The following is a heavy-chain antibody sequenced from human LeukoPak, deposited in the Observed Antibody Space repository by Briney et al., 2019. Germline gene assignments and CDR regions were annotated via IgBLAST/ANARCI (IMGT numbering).Heavy chain of an antibody. D-gene: IGHD3-9*01. V-gene: IGHV3-23*01. Sequence: GGSLRLSCAASGFTFSSYAMSWVRQAPGKGLEWVSAISGSGGSTYYADSVKGRFTISRDNSKNTLYLQMNSLRAEDTAVYYCAKVLRRGGLRYFDTSKFDPWGQGTLVTVSS. CDR2: ISGSGGST. J-gene: IGHJ5*02. CDR1: GFTFSSYA. CDR3: AKVLRRGGLRYFDTSKFDP.